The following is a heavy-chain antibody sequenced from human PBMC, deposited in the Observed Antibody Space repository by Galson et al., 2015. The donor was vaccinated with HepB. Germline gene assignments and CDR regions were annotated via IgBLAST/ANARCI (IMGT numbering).Heavy chain of an antibody. D-gene: IGHD2-2*01. Sequence: SLRLSCAASRFAFSDYCMTWVRHSPGKGLEWVATIKRDGSEKFYVDSVEGRSTISRDNARYSLYLQMDNVRGEDTAVYFCARGGRSTSYYWEFWGQGTLVTVSS. J-gene: IGHJ1*01. CDR2: IKRDGSEK. V-gene: IGHV3-7*01. CDR1: RFAFSDYC. CDR3: ARGGRSTSYYWEF.